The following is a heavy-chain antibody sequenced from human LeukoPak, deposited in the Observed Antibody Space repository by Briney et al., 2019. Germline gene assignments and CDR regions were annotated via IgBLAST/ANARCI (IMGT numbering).Heavy chain of an antibody. CDR3: ARGGYGSGSYKSTVPSAEYFQH. D-gene: IGHD1-26*01. CDR1: GGSFIGYY. CDR2: INHSGST. V-gene: IGHV4-34*01. J-gene: IGHJ1*01. Sequence: SETLSLTCAVYGGSFIGYYWSWIRQPPGKGLEWIGEINHSGSTNYNPSLKSRVTISVDTSKNQFSLKLSSVTAADTAVYYCARGGYGSGSYKSTVPSAEYFQHWGQGTLVTVSS.